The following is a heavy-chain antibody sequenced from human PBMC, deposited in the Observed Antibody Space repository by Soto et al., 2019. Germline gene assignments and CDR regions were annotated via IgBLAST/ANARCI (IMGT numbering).Heavy chain of an antibody. J-gene: IGHJ4*02. CDR1: GFTFTSSA. CDR3: AAVGGYSYGWADY. CDR2: IVVGSGNT. D-gene: IGHD5-18*01. V-gene: IGHV1-58*01. Sequence: QMQLVQSGPEVKKPGTSVKVSCKASGFTFTSSAVQWVRQARGQRLEWIGWIVVGSGNTNYAQKFKERVTITRDMSTSTAYMELSSLRSEDTAVYSCAAVGGYSYGWADYWGQGTLVTVSS.